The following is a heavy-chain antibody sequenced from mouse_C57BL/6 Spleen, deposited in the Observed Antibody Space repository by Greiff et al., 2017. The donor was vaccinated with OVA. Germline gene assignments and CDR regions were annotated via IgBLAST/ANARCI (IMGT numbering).Heavy chain of an antibody. CDR3: VGKEGAY. J-gene: IGHJ3*01. V-gene: IGHV10-1*01. CDR2: IRSKSNNYAT. CDR1: GFSFNTYA. Sequence: EVQVVESGGGLVQPKGSLKLSCAASGFSFNTYAMNWVRQAPGQGLEWVARIRSKSNNYATYYADSVKDRFTISRDDSENMLYLQMNNLKAEDTAMYYCVGKEGAYWGQGTMVTVSA.